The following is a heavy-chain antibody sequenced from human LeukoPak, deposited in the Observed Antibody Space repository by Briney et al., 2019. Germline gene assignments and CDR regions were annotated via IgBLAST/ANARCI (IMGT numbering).Heavy chain of an antibody. CDR2: ITWNSGSI. D-gene: IGHD6-19*01. Sequence: GGSLRLSCATSGFTFDNYAMHWVRQAPGKGLEWVSGITWNSGSIAYADSVKGRFTISRDNAKNSLYLQMNSLTADDVAFYYCTRSTGWYNYFDYWGQGALVTVSS. J-gene: IGHJ4*02. CDR3: TRSTGWYNYFDY. CDR1: GFTFDNYA. V-gene: IGHV3-9*03.